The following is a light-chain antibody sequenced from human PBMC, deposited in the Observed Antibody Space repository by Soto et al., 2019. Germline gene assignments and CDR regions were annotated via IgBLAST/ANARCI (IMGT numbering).Light chain of an antibody. CDR1: SGHSSYI. CDR3: ETWDINTHVV. V-gene: IGLV4-60*02. CDR2: LEGSGSY. J-gene: IGLJ2*01. Sequence: QSVLTQSSSASASLGSSVKLTCTLSSGHSSYIIAWHQQQPGKAPRYLMKLEGSGSYNKGSGVPDRFSGSSSGADRYLTISILLFEDEADYYCETWDINTHVVFGGGTKLTVL.